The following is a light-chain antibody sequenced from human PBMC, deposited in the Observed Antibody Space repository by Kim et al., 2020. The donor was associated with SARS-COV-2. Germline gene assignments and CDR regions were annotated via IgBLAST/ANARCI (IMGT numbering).Light chain of an antibody. V-gene: IGLV3-21*04. CDR1: NIGSKG. Sequence: SVAPGKTARITCGGNNIGSKGVHWYQQKPGQAPVLVIYYDSDRPSGIPERFSGSNSGNTATLTISRVEAGDEADYYCQVWDSSSGVFGGGTQLTVL. J-gene: IGLJ3*02. CDR2: YDS. CDR3: QVWDSSSGV.